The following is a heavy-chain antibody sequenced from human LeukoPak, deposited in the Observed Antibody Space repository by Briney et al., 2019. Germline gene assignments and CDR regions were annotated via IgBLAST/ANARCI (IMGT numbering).Heavy chain of an antibody. CDR2: ISYDGSNK. D-gene: IGHD2-15*01. J-gene: IGHJ5*02. CDR1: GFTFSSYG. V-gene: IGHV3-30*03. CDR3: ATGLLFDP. Sequence: GGSLRLSCAASGFTFSSYGMNWVRQAPGKGLEWVAVISYDGSNKYYADSVKGRFTISRDNSKNTLYLQMNSLRAEDTAVYYCATGLLFDPWGQGTLVTVSS.